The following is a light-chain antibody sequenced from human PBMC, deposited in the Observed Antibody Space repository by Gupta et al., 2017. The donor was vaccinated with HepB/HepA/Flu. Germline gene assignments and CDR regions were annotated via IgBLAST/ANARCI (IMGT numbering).Light chain of an antibody. Sequence: EIVLTQSPATLSLSPGERATLSCRASQSVSNYLAWYQQKPGQAPRLLIYDASNRATGIPDRFSGSGSGTDFTLTSSSREHEDFAVYYWQQRSNWYTFGQGTKLEIK. CDR1: QSVSNY. CDR3: QQRSNWYT. V-gene: IGKV3-11*01. CDR2: DAS. J-gene: IGKJ2*01.